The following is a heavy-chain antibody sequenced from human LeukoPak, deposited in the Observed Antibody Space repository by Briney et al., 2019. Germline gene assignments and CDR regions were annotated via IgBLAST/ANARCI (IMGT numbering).Heavy chain of an antibody. CDR3: AKDRPLNWGYYFGY. V-gene: IGHV3-23*01. D-gene: IGHD7-27*01. CDR1: GFTFRNYA. J-gene: IGHJ4*02. Sequence: GGSLRLSCAASGFTFRNYAMTWVRQVPGKGLEWVSSVSGSGGTTYYADSVKGRFTISRDSSKNTLYLQMNSLRVEDTAVYYCAKDRPLNWGYYFGYWGQGTLVTVSS. CDR2: VSGSGGTT.